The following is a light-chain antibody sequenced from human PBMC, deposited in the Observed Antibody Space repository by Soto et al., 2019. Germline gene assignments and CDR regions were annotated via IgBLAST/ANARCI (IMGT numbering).Light chain of an antibody. V-gene: IGKV3-11*01. Sequence: EIVLTQSPATLSLSPGERATLSCRASQSVSSYLAWYQQKPGQAPRLLIYNASNRATGIPARFSGSGSGTDFTLTISSLEPEDFALYYCQQRSSWPTVGQGTKVDIK. CDR2: NAS. CDR3: QQRSSWPT. CDR1: QSVSSY. J-gene: IGKJ1*01.